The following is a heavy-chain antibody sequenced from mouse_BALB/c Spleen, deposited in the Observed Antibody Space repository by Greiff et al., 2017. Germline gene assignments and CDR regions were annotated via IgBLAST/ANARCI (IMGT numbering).Heavy chain of an antibody. CDR1: GFSLTSYG. Sequence: VQLVESGPGLVAPSQSLSITCTVSGFSLTSYGVHWVRQPPGKGLEWLGVIWAGGSTNYNSALMSRLSISKDNSKSQVFLKMNSLQTDDTAMYYCARESYDGAWFAYWGQGTLVTVSA. D-gene: IGHD2-12*01. V-gene: IGHV2-9*02. CDR3: ARESYDGAWFAY. CDR2: IWAGGST. J-gene: IGHJ3*01.